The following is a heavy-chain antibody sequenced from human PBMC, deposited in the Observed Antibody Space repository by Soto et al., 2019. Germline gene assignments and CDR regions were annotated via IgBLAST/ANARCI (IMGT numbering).Heavy chain of an antibody. V-gene: IGHV2-26*01. CDR1: GFPLSNARMS. Sequence: QVTLKESGPVLVKPTETLTLTCTVSGFPLSNARMSVSWIRQPPGKALEWLAHIFSNDAKSYSASLKNRLTISKDTSKSQVVLTMTKMDPVDTATYYCARIRGWGWLGPNEYWGQGTLVTVSS. CDR2: IFSNDAK. CDR3: ARIRGWGWLGPNEY. J-gene: IGHJ4*02. D-gene: IGHD3-10*01.